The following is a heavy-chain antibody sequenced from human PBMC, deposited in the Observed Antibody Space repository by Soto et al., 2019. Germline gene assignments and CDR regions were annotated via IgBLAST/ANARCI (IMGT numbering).Heavy chain of an antibody. CDR3: TSGPSPWFDP. Sequence: EVQLVESGGGLVQPGGSLKLSCAASGFTLSGSVMHWVRQVSGKGLEWVGRIRSRANSYGTAYAASVKGRFTISRDDSKNMVFLQMNNVKIEDTAVYHCTSGPSPWFDPWGQGTLVTVSS. V-gene: IGHV3-73*01. CDR2: IRSRANSYGT. J-gene: IGHJ5*02. CDR1: GFTLSGSV.